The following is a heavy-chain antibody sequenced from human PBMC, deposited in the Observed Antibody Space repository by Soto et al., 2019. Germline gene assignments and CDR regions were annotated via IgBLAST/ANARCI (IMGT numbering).Heavy chain of an antibody. Sequence: PSETLSLTCTVSGGSISSGGYYWSWIRQHPGKGLEWIGYIYYSGSAYYNPSLKSRVTISVDTSKNQFSLKLSSVTAADTAVYYCARDTRGNYGDPHRGGWGFPYYYYGMDVWGQGTTVTVYS. V-gene: IGHV4-31*03. CDR3: ARDTRGNYGDPHRGGWGFPYYYYGMDV. J-gene: IGHJ6*02. D-gene: IGHD4-17*01. CDR1: GGSISSGGYY. CDR2: IYYSGSA.